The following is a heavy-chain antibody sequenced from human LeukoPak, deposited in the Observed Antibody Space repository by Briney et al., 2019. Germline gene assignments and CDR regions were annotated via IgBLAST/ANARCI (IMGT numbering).Heavy chain of an antibody. V-gene: IGHV3-15*04. J-gene: IGHJ4*02. CDR2: IESKTDGGAS. CDR1: GFTFRRAW. Sequence: PGGSLRLSCVASGFTFRRAWMNWVRQAPGKGLEWVGGIESKTDGGASVYAATVKDRFTISRDDSRNTLYLQMNSLKTEDTAVYYCSTDVTYYYDSSGFYPWGQGTLVTVSS. CDR3: STDVTYYYDSSGFYP. D-gene: IGHD3-22*01.